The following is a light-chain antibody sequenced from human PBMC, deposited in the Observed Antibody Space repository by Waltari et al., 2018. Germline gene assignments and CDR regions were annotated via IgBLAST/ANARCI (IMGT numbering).Light chain of an antibody. CDR1: SSDVGGYNY. J-gene: IGLJ3*02. V-gene: IGLV2-14*01. CDR3: SSYTSSSTGWV. Sequence: QSALTQPASVSGSPGQSITISCTGTSSDVGGYNYVSWYQQHPGKAPKLMIYDVSKRPSEVSKRVSGSKSGNTASLTISGLQAEDEADYYCSSYTSSSTGWVFGGGTKLTVL. CDR2: DVS.